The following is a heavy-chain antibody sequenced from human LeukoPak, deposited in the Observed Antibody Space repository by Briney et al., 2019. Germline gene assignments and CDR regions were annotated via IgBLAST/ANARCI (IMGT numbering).Heavy chain of an antibody. V-gene: IGHV3-74*01. CDR1: GFTFNSYW. D-gene: IGHD1-26*01. Sequence: GESLRLSCAASGFTFNSYWMHWVRQAPGKGLVWVSRISTDGTSTFYADSVKGRFTISRDNAKNTVYLQMNSLRAEDMGVYYCSRGLGGIYYGFGDWGQGTLVTVSS. CDR2: ISTDGTST. J-gene: IGHJ4*02. CDR3: SRGLGGIYYGFGD.